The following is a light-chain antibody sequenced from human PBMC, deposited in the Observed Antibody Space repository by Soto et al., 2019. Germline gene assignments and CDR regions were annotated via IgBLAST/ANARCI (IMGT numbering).Light chain of an antibody. Sequence: EIVLTQSPGTLSLSPGERATLSCRASQSVDSSYLAWYQQKPGQAPRLLMYGISNRATGVPDRFSGSGSGTDFTLTIRRLEPEDFAVYYCQQYGGSSRTFGQGTKVDI. CDR3: QQYGGSSRT. J-gene: IGKJ1*01. CDR1: QSVDSSY. CDR2: GIS. V-gene: IGKV3-20*01.